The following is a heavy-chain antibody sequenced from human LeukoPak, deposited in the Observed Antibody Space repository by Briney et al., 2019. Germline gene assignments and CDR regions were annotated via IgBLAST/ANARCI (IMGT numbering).Heavy chain of an antibody. J-gene: IGHJ4*02. CDR1: GFAFSSFA. D-gene: IGHD4-17*01. CDR3: ARAGNYYGDYDF. Sequence: PGGSLRLSCAASGFAFSSFAMSWVRQAPGKGLEWVSAITGGGISTYYADSVKGRFTISRDNSRNTLYLQMNSLRADDTAVYYCARAGNYYGDYDFWGQGTLVTVSS. CDR2: ITGGGIST. V-gene: IGHV3-23*01.